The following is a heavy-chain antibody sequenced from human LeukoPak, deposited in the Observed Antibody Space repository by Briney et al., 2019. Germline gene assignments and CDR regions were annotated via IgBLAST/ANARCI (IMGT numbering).Heavy chain of an antibody. D-gene: IGHD5-12*01. CDR3: ARGSGYDLGY. Sequence: ASVKVSCKASGGTFSSYAISWVRQAPGQGLEWMGRIIPILGIANYAQKFQGRVTIKSTSTAYMELSSLRSEDTAVYYCARGSGYDLGYWGRGTLVTVSS. J-gene: IGHJ4*02. V-gene: IGHV1-69*04. CDR2: IIPILGIA. CDR1: GGTFSSYA.